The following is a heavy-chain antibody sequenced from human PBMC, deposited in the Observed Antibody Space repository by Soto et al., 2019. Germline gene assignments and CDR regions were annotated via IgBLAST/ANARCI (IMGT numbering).Heavy chain of an antibody. CDR2: IYYSGST. CDR1: GGSISSYY. J-gene: IGHJ4*02. CDR3: ARHYCSGGSCRSYFDY. Sequence: QVQLQASGPGLVKPSETLSLTCTVSGGSISSYYWSWIRQPPGKGLEWIGNIYYSGSTNYNPSLKIRVTISVDTSKNQFALKLSSVTAADTAVYYCARHYCSGGSCRSYFDYWGQGTLVTVTS. D-gene: IGHD2-15*01. V-gene: IGHV4-59*08.